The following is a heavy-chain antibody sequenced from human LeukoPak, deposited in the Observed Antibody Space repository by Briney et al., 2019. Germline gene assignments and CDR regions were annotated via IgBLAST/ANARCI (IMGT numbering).Heavy chain of an antibody. D-gene: IGHD5-12*01. CDR1: RDSISRYD. CDR2: IYYSGST. V-gene: IGHV4-59*08. J-gene: IGHJ4*02. Sequence: SETLSLTCTVSRDSISRYDWSWLRQPPGKGLEWIGYIYYSGSTYYNPSLKSRVTISVDTSKNQFSLKLSSVTAADTAVYYCARGRGYDPIDYWGQGTLVTVSS. CDR3: ARGRGYDPIDY.